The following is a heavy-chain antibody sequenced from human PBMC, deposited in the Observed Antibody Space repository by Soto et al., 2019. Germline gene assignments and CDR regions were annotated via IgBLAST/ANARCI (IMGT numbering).Heavy chain of an antibody. CDR3: VRGRIAVAGTSVSYDSGMDV. CDR1: GGTFSRYA. Sequence: QVQLVQSGAEVKKPGSSVKVSCKASGGTFSRYAISWVRQAPGQGLEWMGGTIPIFDTANYAQKFQGRVTIIADESTTTAYMELSSLRSEDTAVYYCVRGRIAVAGTSVSYDSGMDVWGQGTTVTVSS. J-gene: IGHJ6*02. V-gene: IGHV1-69*01. D-gene: IGHD6-19*01. CDR2: TIPIFDTA.